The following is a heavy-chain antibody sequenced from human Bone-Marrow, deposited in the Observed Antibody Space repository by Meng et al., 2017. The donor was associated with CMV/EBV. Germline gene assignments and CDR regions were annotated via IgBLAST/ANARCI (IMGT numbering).Heavy chain of an antibody. CDR1: GGSISSYY. D-gene: IGHD6-13*01. V-gene: IGHV4-59*12. CDR2: IYYSGST. J-gene: IGHJ5*02. Sequence: SETLSLTCTVSGGSISSYYWSWIRQPPGKGLEWIGYIYYSGSTNYNPSLKSRVTISVDTSKNQFSLNLSSVTAADTAVYYCARGTYSTSWYWFDPWGRGTLVTVSS. CDR3: ARGTYSTSWYWFDP.